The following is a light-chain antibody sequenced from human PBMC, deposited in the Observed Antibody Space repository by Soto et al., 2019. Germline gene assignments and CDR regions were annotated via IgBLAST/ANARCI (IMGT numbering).Light chain of an antibody. CDR2: GAS. CDR3: QQYGSSPRT. J-gene: IGKJ1*01. V-gene: IGKV3-20*01. CDR1: QSVSSSD. Sequence: EIVLTQSPGTLSLSPGERATLSCMASQSVSSSDLAWYQQIPGQAPRLLIYGASSRATGIPDRFSGSGSGTDFTLTISRLEPEDFAVYYWQQYGSSPRTFGQRTKAEI.